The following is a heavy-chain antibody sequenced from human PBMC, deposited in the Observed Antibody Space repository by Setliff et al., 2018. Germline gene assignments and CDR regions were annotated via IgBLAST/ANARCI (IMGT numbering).Heavy chain of an antibody. J-gene: IGHJ5*02. Sequence: GGSLRLSCVTSGFTFSTYWMHWVRQAPGQGLVWVARISTDGSSITYADPVKGRFTIARDNAMDTLFLQMNGLTTDDTAKYFCAKDRWGYADPWGQGTLVTVSS. D-gene: IGHD2-2*01. CDR1: GFTFSTYW. CDR2: ISTDGSSI. CDR3: AKDRWGYADP. V-gene: IGHV3-74*03.